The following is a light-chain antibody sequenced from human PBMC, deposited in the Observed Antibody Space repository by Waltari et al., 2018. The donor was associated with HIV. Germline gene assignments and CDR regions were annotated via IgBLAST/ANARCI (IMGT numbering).Light chain of an antibody. J-gene: IGKJ1*01. CDR3: QQYNNWPQT. V-gene: IGKV3-15*01. CDR2: GAS. Sequence: EIVMTQSPATLSVSPGERAPLSCRASQSVSSNLAWYQQKPGQAPRLLIHGASTRATGIPARFSGSGSGTEFTLTISSLQSEDFAVYYCQQYNNWPQTFGQGTKVEIK. CDR1: QSVSSN.